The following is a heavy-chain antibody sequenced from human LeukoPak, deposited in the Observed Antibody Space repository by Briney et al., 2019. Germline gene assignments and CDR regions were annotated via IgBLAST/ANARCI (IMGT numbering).Heavy chain of an antibody. CDR2: ITNSGTTI. Sequence: GGSLRLSCAASGFTFSDYYMSWIRQAPGKGLECVAHITNSGTTIHYADSVKGRFTISRDNAKNSLYLQMNSLRAEDTAVYYCASERGRWQLLSGGSYFQHWGQGTLVTVSS. CDR3: ASERGRWQLLSGGSYFQH. CDR1: GFTFSDYY. V-gene: IGHV3-11*04. D-gene: IGHD2-2*01. J-gene: IGHJ1*01.